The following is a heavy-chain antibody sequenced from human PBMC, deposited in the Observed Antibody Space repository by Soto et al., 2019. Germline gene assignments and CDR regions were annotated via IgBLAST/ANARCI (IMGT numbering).Heavy chain of an antibody. D-gene: IGHD1-26*01. V-gene: IGHV4-59*01. CDR3: ARGVQWKSELLRSYWYFDL. CDR2: IYYSGST. Sequence: SETLSLTCTVSGGSISSYYWSWIRQPPGKGLEWIGYIYYSGSTNYNPSLKSRVTISVDTSKNQFSLKLSSVTAADTAVYYCARGVQWKSELLRSYWYFDLWGRGTLVTVSS. J-gene: IGHJ2*01. CDR1: GGSISSYY.